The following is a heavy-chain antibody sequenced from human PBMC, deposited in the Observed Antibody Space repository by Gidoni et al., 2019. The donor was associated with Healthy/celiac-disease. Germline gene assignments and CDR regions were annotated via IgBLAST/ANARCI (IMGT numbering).Heavy chain of an antibody. CDR3: TKDAWDLSKSVY. Sequence: QVQLQESGPGRVKHSETLSLTCAVSAYSIDTDFYWSWSRQSPGKGLEWIGSIYHDGDTYYNSSLKSRITISIDRSKKQCSLNLRSVTAADTAIYYCTKDAWDLSKSVYWGRGTLVTVSS. V-gene: IGHV4-38-2*02. CDR1: AYSIDTDFY. D-gene: IGHD4-4*01. J-gene: IGHJ4*02. CDR2: IYHDGDT.